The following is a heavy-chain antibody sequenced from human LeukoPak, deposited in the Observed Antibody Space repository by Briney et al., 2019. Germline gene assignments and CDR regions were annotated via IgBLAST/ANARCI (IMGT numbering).Heavy chain of an antibody. V-gene: IGHV3-30*02. J-gene: IGHJ4*02. D-gene: IGHD3-10*01. CDR3: AKEGYYGSGSYYNWVDY. Sequence: PGGSLRLSCAASGFTFSSYGMHWVRQAPGKGLEWVAFIRYDGGNKYYADSVKGRFTISRDNSKNTLYLQMNSLRAEDTAVYYCAKEGYYGSGSYYNWVDYWGQGTLVTVSS. CDR2: IRYDGGNK. CDR1: GFTFSSYG.